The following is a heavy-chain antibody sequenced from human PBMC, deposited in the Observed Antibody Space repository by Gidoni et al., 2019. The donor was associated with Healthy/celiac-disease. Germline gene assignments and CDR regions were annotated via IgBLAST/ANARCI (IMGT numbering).Heavy chain of an antibody. Sequence: QVQLLQSGSELKKPGASVKVSCKASGYTFTSYAMNWVRQAPGQGLEWMGWINTNTGNPSYAQGFTGRFVFSLDTSVSTAYLQISSLKAEDTAVYYCAREAAAGIPDAFDIWGQGTMVTVSS. CDR3: AREAAAGIPDAFDI. D-gene: IGHD6-13*01. CDR2: INTNTGNP. J-gene: IGHJ3*02. CDR1: GYTFTSYA. V-gene: IGHV7-4-1*02.